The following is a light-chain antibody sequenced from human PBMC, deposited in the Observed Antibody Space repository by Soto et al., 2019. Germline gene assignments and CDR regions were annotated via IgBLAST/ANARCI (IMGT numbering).Light chain of an antibody. CDR3: SSYTDNSTVI. V-gene: IGLV2-14*03. J-gene: IGLJ2*01. CDR1: RRDVGVFNY. CDR2: DVT. Sequence: QSALTQPASVSGSPGQSITISCTGTRRDVGVFNYVSWYQQHPGEAPKILIFDVTYRPSGVSTRFSGSKSGSTASLTISGLQAEDEADYYCSSYTDNSTVIFGGGTKLTVL.